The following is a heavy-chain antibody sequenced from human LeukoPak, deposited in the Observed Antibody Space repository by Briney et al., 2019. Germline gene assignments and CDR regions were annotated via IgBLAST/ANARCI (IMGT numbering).Heavy chain of an antibody. CDR3: AGGGRGVLTARRFKPGDWFDP. V-gene: IGHV4-34*01. J-gene: IGHJ5*02. CDR1: GGSFSDAY. D-gene: IGHD3-10*01. CDR2: SYRSGRT. Sequence: SETLSLTCALSGGSFSDAYRSWIRQPPRKGVEWIGESYRSGRTRYDAALKSRVTISVGTSKKQFSLRPRSLTAADTAVYYCAGGGRGVLTARRFKPGDWFDPWGQGTLVTVSS.